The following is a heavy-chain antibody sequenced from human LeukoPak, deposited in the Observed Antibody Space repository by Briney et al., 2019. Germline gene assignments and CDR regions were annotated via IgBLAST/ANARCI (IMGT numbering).Heavy chain of an antibody. V-gene: IGHV3-21*04. CDR2: ISSSSSYI. D-gene: IGHD3-10*01. Sequence: PGGSLRLSCAASGFTFSSYSMNWVRQAPGKGLEWVSSISSSSSYIYYADSVKGRFTISRDNAKNSLYLQMNSLRAEDTAVYYCARDAAWFGELLDAFDIWGQGTMVTVSS. CDR3: ARDAAWFGELLDAFDI. CDR1: GFTFSSYS. J-gene: IGHJ3*02.